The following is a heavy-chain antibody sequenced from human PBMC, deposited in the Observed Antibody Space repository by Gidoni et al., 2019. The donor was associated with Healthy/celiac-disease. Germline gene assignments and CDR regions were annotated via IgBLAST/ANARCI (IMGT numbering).Heavy chain of an antibody. Sequence: QLQLQESGPGLVKPSETLSLTCTVSGGSISSSSYYWGWIRQPPGKGLEWIGSIYYSGSTYYNPSLKSRVTISVDTSKNQFSLKLSSVTAADTAVYYCARRITMIVVVTPVGYFDYWGQGTLVTVSS. CDR2: IYYSGST. CDR3: ARRITMIVVVTPVGYFDY. CDR1: GGSISSSSYY. V-gene: IGHV4-39*01. D-gene: IGHD3-22*01. J-gene: IGHJ4*02.